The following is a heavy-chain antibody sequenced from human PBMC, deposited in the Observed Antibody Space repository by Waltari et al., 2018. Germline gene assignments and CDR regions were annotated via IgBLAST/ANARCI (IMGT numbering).Heavy chain of an antibody. J-gene: IGHJ6*03. CDR3: ARGIYCSGGSCYPWYYYYYMDV. CDR2: MNPNSGNT. D-gene: IGHD2-15*01. V-gene: IGHV1-8*01. Sequence: QVQLVQSGAEVKKPGASVKVSCKASGYTFTSYDINWVRQATGQGLEWMGWMNPNSGNTGYAQKFQGRVTMTRNTSISTAYMELSSLRSEDTAVYYCARGIYCSGGSCYPWYYYYYMDVWGKGTTVTVSS. CDR1: GYTFTSYD.